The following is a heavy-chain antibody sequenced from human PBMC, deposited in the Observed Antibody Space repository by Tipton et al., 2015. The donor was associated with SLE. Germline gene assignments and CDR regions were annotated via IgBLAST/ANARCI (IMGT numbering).Heavy chain of an antibody. CDR2: IYSGGST. D-gene: IGHD3-22*01. Sequence: SLRLSCTASGFTVSSIYMSWVRQAPGKGLEWVSVIYSGGSTYYADSVKGRFTISRHNSKNTLYLQMNSLRAEDTAVYYCAKGSYYYDSSGCDYWGQGTLVTVSS. CDR1: GFTVSSIY. CDR3: AKGSYYYDSSGCDY. J-gene: IGHJ4*02. V-gene: IGHV3-53*04.